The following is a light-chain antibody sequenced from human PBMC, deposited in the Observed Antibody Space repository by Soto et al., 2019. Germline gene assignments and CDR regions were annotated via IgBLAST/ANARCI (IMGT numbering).Light chain of an antibody. J-gene: IGKJ5*01. V-gene: IGKV3-15*01. CDR1: QSVSSSY. CDR2: GAS. Sequence: ELVLTQSPGTLSLSPGERATLSCRASQSVSSSYLTWHQQKPGQAPRLLIYGASTRATGTPARFSGSGSGTEFTLTISSLQSEDFAVYYCQQYNNWPITFGQGTRLEIK. CDR3: QQYNNWPIT.